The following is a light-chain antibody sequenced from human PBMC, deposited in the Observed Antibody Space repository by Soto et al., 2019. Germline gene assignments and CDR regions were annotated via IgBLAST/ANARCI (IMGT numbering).Light chain of an antibody. V-gene: IGLV2-14*01. Sequence: QSALTQPASVSGSPGQSITISCTGTSSDVGAYNYVSWYQQHPGKAPKLMIYEVSNRPSGVSNRFSGSKSGNTASLTISGLQAEDEADYYCSSHTSSSSLFVFGTGTKVTVL. CDR1: SSDVGAYNY. CDR3: SSHTSSSSLFV. CDR2: EVS. J-gene: IGLJ1*01.